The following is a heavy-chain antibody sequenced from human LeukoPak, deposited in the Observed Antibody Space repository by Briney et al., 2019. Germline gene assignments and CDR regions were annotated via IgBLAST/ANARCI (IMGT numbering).Heavy chain of an antibody. CDR1: GGSISSRNW. J-gene: IGHJ6*03. CDR3: ARTAKYSSGWHAYYYYMDV. D-gene: IGHD6-19*01. V-gene: IGHV4-4*02. CDR2: IYHSGST. Sequence: PSETLSLTCAVSGGSISSRNWWSWVRQPPGKGLEWIGEIYHSGSTNYNPSLKTRVTISVDKSKNQFSLKLSSVTAADTAVYYCARTAKYSSGWHAYYYYMDVWGKGTTVTVSS.